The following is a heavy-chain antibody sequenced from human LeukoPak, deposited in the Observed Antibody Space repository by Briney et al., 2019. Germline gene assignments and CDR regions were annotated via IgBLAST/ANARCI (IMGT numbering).Heavy chain of an antibody. CDR3: AARRGYADSSSYWYFDL. CDR1: GYTLTELS. V-gene: IGHV1-24*01. Sequence: GASVKVSCKVSGYTLTELSMHWVRQAPGKGLEWMGGFDPEDGETIYAQKFQGRVTMTEDTSTDTAYMELSSLRSEDTAVYYCAARRGYADSSSYWYFDLWGRGTLVTVSS. CDR2: FDPEDGET. J-gene: IGHJ2*01. D-gene: IGHD3-22*01.